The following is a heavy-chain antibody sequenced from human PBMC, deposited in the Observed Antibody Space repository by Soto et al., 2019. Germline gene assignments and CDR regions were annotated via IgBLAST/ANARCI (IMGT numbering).Heavy chain of an antibody. Sequence: EVQLLESGGGLVQPGGSLRLSCAASGFTFSSYAMSWVRQAPGKGLEWVSAISGSGGSTYYADSVKGRFTISRDNSKNTLYLQMNSLRAEDTAVYYCAKVILFGELLYLRWFDPWGQGTLVTVSS. V-gene: IGHV3-23*01. D-gene: IGHD3-10*01. CDR1: GFTFSSYA. CDR2: ISGSGGST. CDR3: AKVILFGELLYLRWFDP. J-gene: IGHJ5*02.